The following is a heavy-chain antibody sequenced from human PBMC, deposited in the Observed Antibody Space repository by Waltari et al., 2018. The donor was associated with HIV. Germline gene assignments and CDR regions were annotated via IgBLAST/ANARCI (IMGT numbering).Heavy chain of an antibody. J-gene: IGHJ5*02. CDR1: GGSISTYY. CDR3: ARDQKPLYPNWFDP. V-gene: IGHV4-59*01. Sequence: QVQLQESGPGLVKPSEPLSLTCTVSGGSISTYYWSWIRQPPGKGLEWIGYIYYSGSTNYNPSLKSRVTISVDTSKNQFSLKLSSVTAADTAVYYCARDQKPLYPNWFDPWGQGTLVTVSS. CDR2: IYYSGST.